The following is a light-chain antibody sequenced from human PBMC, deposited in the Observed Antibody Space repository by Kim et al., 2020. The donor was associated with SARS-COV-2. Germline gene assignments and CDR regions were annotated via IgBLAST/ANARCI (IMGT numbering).Light chain of an antibody. CDR1: PSVLYSSNNKNY. CDR2: WAS. CDR3: QQYYGTPLT. V-gene: IGKV4-1*01. J-gene: IGKJ3*01. Sequence: DIVMTQSPDSLAVSLGERATINCKSSPSVLYSSNNKNYLAWYQQKPGQPPKLLIYWASTRESGVPDRFSGSGSGTDFTLTISSLQAEDVAVYYCQQYYGTPLTFGPGTKVDIK.